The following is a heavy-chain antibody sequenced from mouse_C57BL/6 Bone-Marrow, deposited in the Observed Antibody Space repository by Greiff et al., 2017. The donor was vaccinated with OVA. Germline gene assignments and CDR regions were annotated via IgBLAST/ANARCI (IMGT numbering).Heavy chain of an antibody. CDR2: IYPNSGST. D-gene: IGHD1-3*01. CDR1: GYTFTSYW. CDR3: GRDGELEG. Sequence: QVQLQQPGAELVKPGASVTLSCKASGYTFTSYWMHWVKQRPGQGLEWIGMIYPNSGSTNYNEKFKSKATLTVDTSSSTAYMQLSSLTSEDSAVYYCGRDGELEGWGQGTLVTVSS. J-gene: IGHJ3*01. V-gene: IGHV1-64*01.